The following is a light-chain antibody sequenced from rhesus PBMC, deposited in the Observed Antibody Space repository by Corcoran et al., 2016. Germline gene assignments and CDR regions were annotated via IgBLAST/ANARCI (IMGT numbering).Light chain of an antibody. CDR1: QNIYSN. Sequence: DIQMTQSPSALSASVGDRVTISCRASQNIYSNLAWYQQKPGKAPKLLIYAASRLQTGIPSRFSGSGSWTDFTLTISSLQPEDSAAYYCQHYSDNPFTFGPGTKLDIK. V-gene: IGKV1S8*01. CDR3: QHYSDNPFT. J-gene: IGKJ3*01. CDR2: AAS.